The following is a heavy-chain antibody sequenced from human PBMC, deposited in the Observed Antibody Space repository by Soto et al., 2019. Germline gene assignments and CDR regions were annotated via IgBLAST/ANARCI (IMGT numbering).Heavy chain of an antibody. CDR1: GFTFSSYG. J-gene: IGHJ4*02. Sequence: QVQLVESGGGVVQPGRSLRLSCAASGFTFSSYGMHWVRQAPGKGQEWVAVLWYDGSNKYYADSVKGRFTISRDNSKNTLYLQMNSLRAEDTAVYYCARDGYCSGGSCYSVPVFDYWGQGTLVTVSS. CDR3: ARDGYCSGGSCYSVPVFDY. V-gene: IGHV3-33*01. CDR2: LWYDGSNK. D-gene: IGHD2-15*01.